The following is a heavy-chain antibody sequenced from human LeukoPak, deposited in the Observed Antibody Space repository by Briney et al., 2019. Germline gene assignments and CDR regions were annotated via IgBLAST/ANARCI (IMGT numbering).Heavy chain of an antibody. Sequence: PGGSLRLSCAASGFTFSSYAMHWVRQAPGKGLEWVAVISYDGSNKYYADSVKGRFTISRDNSKNTLYLQMNSLRAEDTAVYYCAREGYFGTNFDYWGQGTLVTVSS. J-gene: IGHJ4*02. V-gene: IGHV3-30-3*01. CDR2: ISYDGSNK. D-gene: IGHD3-22*01. CDR3: AREGYFGTNFDY. CDR1: GFTFSSYA.